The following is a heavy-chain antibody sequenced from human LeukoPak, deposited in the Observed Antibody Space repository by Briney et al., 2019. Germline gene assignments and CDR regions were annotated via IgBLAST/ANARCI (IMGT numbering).Heavy chain of an antibody. Sequence: GGSLRLSCAASGFSISTGMHWVRRAPGKGGEGLAVILAHGTNKFYASSVKGRFTISTYISKNTLYLEMNSLRVEDTAVYYCAREHGPFDGFDIWGHGTMVTVS. V-gene: IGHV3-33*01. J-gene: IGHJ3*02. D-gene: IGHD5-24*01. CDR3: AREHGPFDGFDI. CDR2: ILAHGTNK. CDR1: GFSISTG.